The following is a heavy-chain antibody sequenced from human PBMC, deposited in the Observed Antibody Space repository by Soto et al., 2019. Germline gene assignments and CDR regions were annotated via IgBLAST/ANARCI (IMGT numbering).Heavy chain of an antibody. Sequence: ASVKVSCKSSGYTFSSYGISWVRQAPGQGLEWMGWISTFNGHTQYAQKFQGRVAMTTDASTSTVYMELRSLRSDDTAVYYCARDYYYDTTGPLDYWGQGTLVTVSS. CDR2: ISTFNGHT. V-gene: IGHV1-18*01. CDR1: GYTFSSYG. J-gene: IGHJ4*02. D-gene: IGHD3-22*01. CDR3: ARDYYYDTTGPLDY.